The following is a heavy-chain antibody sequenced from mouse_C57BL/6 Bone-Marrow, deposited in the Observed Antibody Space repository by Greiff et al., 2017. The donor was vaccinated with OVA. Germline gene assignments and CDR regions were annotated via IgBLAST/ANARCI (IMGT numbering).Heavy chain of an antibody. V-gene: IGHV14-4*01. CDR1: GFNIKDDY. J-gene: IGHJ2*01. CDR2: IDPENGDT. Sequence: VQLQQSGAELVRPGASVKLSCTASGFNIKDDYMHWVKQRPEQGLEWIGWIDPENGDTEYASKFQGKATITADTHSNTAYLQLSSLTYEDTADYYCTSYGNFDYWGQGTTLTVSS. CDR3: TSYGNFDY. D-gene: IGHD2-1*01.